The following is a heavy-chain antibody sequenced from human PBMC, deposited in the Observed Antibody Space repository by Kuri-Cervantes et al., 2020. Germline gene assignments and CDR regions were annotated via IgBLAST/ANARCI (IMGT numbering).Heavy chain of an antibody. V-gene: IGHV3-23*01. CDR3: AKNSVSAAGDF. D-gene: IGHD6-13*01. J-gene: IGHJ4*02. CDR1: GFTFSSYW. CDR2: ISGSGGST. Sequence: GESLKISCAASGFTFSSYWMSWVRQAPGKGLEWVSAISGSGGSTYYADSVKGRFTISRDNSKNTLYLQMNSLRAEDTAVYYCAKNSVSAAGDFWGQGTLVTVSS.